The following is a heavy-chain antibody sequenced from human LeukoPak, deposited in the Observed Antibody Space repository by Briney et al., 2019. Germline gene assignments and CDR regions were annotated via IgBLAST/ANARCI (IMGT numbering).Heavy chain of an antibody. Sequence: ASLKVSCKASEYTFTSYDINWVRQVPGQGLEWMGWMNPNSGNTGYAQSFQGRVTMTRNTSISTAYMELSSLRSEDTAVYYCARTFRVGATTTRAFDIWGQGTMVTVSS. D-gene: IGHD1-26*01. CDR3: ARTFRVGATTTRAFDI. V-gene: IGHV1-8*01. CDR2: MNPNSGNT. CDR1: EYTFTSYD. J-gene: IGHJ3*02.